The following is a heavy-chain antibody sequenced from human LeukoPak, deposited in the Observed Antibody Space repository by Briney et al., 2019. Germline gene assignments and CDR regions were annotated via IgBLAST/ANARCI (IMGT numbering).Heavy chain of an antibody. J-gene: IGHJ4*02. Sequence: SETLSLTCTDSGGSISSGGYYWSWIRQHPGKGLEWIGYIYYSGSTYYNPSLKSRVTISVDTSKNQFSLKLSSVTAADTAVYYCARNYDSSGYTDYWGQGTLVTVSS. CDR1: GGSISSGGYY. CDR3: ARNYDSSGYTDY. CDR2: IYYSGST. D-gene: IGHD3-22*01. V-gene: IGHV4-31*03.